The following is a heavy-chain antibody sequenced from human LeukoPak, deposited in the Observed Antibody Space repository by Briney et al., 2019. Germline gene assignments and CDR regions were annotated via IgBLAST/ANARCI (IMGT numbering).Heavy chain of an antibody. J-gene: IGHJ3*02. CDR2: IYYSGST. V-gene: IGHV4-39*02. CDR3: ARDRRYDYVWGSFAFDI. CDR1: GGSISSSSYY. Sequence: SETLSLTCTVSGGSISSSSYYWGWIRQPPGKGLEWIGSIYYSGSTYYNPSLKSRVTISVDTSKNQFSLKLSSVTAADTAVYYCARDRRYDYVWGSFAFDIWGQGTMVTVSS. D-gene: IGHD3-16*01.